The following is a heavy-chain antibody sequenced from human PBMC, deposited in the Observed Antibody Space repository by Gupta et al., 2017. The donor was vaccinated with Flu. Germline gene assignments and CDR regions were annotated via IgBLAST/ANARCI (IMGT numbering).Heavy chain of an antibody. Sequence: EVQLVESGGGLVQPGGSLRLSCAASGFTFRSYEMIWVRPAPGKGLEWVSYISSSGSNIYYADSVKGRFIISRDNAQSSLYLQMNSLRAEDTAVYYCAAFSGYYEPWGQGTLVTVSS. CDR1: GFTFRSYE. CDR2: ISSSGSNI. V-gene: IGHV3-48*03. D-gene: IGHD3-22*01. CDR3: AAFSGYYEP. J-gene: IGHJ5*02.